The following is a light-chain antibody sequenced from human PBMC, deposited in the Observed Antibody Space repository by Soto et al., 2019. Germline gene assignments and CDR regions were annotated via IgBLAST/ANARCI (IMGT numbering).Light chain of an antibody. J-gene: IGKJ4*01. Sequence: EIVMTQSPATLSLSPGETATLSCRASQSVHSNLAWFQQHPGQAPRLLIYGASSRATGILVRFSGSGSGTEFTLTISSLQPEDFAVYYCQQYTDWPWGTFGGGTKVGIK. CDR3: QQYTDWPWGT. V-gene: IGKV3-15*01. CDR1: QSVHSN. CDR2: GAS.